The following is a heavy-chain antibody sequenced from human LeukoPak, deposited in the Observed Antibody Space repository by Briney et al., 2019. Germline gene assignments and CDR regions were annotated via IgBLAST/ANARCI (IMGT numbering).Heavy chain of an antibody. CDR1: GFTFSSYA. V-gene: IGHV3-23*01. Sequence: GGSLRLSCAASGFTFSSYAMSWVRQAPGKGLEWVSAISGSGGSTYYADSVKGQFTISRDNSKNTLDLQMNSLRAEDTAVYYCAKDRRRGIVVVPAAIRGTLLWGQGTLVTVSS. CDR3: AKDRRRGIVVVPAAIRGTLL. J-gene: IGHJ4*02. D-gene: IGHD2-2*02. CDR2: ISGSGGST.